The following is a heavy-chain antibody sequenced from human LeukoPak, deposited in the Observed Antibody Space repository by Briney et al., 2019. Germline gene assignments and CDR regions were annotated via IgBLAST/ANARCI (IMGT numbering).Heavy chain of an antibody. D-gene: IGHD1-26*01. CDR1: GGSFSGYY. CDR2: TSHSGST. CDR3: ARLTWELPPGGLYYSYYMDL. J-gene: IGHJ6*03. V-gene: IGHV4-34*01. Sequence: SETLSLTCAVYGGSFSGYYWSWIRQSPGKGLEWIGETSHSGSTNYNPSLESRVTISVDASKNQFSLKLRSVTAADTAVYYCARLTWELPPGGLYYSYYMDLWGKGTTVTVSS.